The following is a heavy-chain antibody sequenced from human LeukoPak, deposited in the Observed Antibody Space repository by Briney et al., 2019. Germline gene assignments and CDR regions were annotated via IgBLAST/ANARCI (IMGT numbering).Heavy chain of an antibody. Sequence: GGSLRLSCAASGFTFSSYWMSWVRQAPGKGLEWVANIKQDGSEKYYVDSVKGRFTISRDNAKNSLYLQMNSLRAEDTAVYYRARVGIAVAGIYYYYYYMDVWGKGTTVTVSS. D-gene: IGHD6-19*01. CDR2: IKQDGSEK. J-gene: IGHJ6*03. CDR3: ARVGIAVAGIYYYYYYMDV. V-gene: IGHV3-7*01. CDR1: GFTFSSYW.